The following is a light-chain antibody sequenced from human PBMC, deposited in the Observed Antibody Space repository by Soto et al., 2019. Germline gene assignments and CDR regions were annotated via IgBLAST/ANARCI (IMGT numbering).Light chain of an antibody. J-gene: IGKJ2*01. CDR3: QQYNNWPPMYT. V-gene: IGKV3-15*01. CDR2: GAS. Sequence: IVMTQSPATMSVSPGERVTLSCRASQSISFNLAWYQLKPGQGPRLLIYGASTRATGIPARFSGSGSGTEFTLTISSLQSEDFAVYYCQQYNNWPPMYTFGQGTKLEIK. CDR1: QSISFN.